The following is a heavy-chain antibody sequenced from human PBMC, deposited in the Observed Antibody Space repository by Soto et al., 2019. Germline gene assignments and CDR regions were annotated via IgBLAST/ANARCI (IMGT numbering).Heavy chain of an antibody. Sequence: PGGSLRLSCSASGFTFSIYAMHWVRQAPGKGLEYVSSISINGGSTHYADSVKGRFTIPRDNSKNTQYLQMSSLRADDTALYYCVKGEYYYDSSGYYPFDYWGQGTLVTVS. CDR1: GFTFSIYA. J-gene: IGHJ4*02. V-gene: IGHV3-64D*06. D-gene: IGHD3-22*01. CDR2: ISINGGST. CDR3: VKGEYYYDSSGYYPFDY.